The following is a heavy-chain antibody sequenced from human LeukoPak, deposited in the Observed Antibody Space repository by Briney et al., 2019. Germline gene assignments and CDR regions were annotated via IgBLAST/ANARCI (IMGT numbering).Heavy chain of an antibody. CDR2: ISGSGGST. J-gene: IGHJ4*02. CDR1: EFTFNNYA. CDR3: ASLPTYYYDSSGAHLDY. D-gene: IGHD3-22*01. Sequence: PGGSLRLSCAASEFTFNNYAMSWVRQAPGKGLEWVSAISGSGGSTYHADSVKGRFTISRDNSKNTLYLQMNSLRAEDTAVYYCASLPTYYYDSSGAHLDYWGQGILVTVSS. V-gene: IGHV3-23*01.